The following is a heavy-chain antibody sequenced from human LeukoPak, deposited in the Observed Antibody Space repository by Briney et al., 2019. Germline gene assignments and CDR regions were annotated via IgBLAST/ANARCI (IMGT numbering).Heavy chain of an antibody. CDR3: AKDPFADYDILTGRFDP. Sequence: QPGGSLRLXCAASGFTFSSYAMSWDRRAPGKGLEWVSAISGSGGSTYYADSVKGRFTISRDNSKNTLYLQMNSLSAEDTAVYYCAKDPFADYDILTGRFDPWGQGTLVTVSS. J-gene: IGHJ5*02. D-gene: IGHD3-9*01. CDR1: GFTFSSYA. V-gene: IGHV3-23*01. CDR2: ISGSGGST.